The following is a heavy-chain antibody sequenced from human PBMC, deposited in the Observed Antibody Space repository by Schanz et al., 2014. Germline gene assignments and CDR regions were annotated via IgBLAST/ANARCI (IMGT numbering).Heavy chain of an antibody. CDR2: INTNTGNP. J-gene: IGHJ4*02. CDR3: TTETIARAGTFSI. V-gene: IGHV7-4-1*02. D-gene: IGHD6-19*01. CDR1: GYTFTSYA. Sequence: QVQLVQSGSELKKPGASVKVSCKASGYTFTSYAMNWVRQAPGQGLEWVGWINTNTGNPTYAQGFTGRFVFSLDTAVSTAYLQIISLMAEDTAAYYCTTETIARAGTFSIWGQGTLVTVSS.